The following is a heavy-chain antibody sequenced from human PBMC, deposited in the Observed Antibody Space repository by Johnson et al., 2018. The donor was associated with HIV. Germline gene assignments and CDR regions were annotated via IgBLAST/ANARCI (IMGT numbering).Heavy chain of an antibody. CDR3: AKPPGDGARRGDDAFDI. CDR2: ISGSGGST. CDR1: GFTFSSYA. J-gene: IGHJ3*02. Sequence: VQLVESGGGLVQPGRSLRLSCAASGFTFSSYAMSWVRQAPGTGLEWVSAISGSGGSTYYADSVKGRFTISRANSKNTLYLQMNSLRAEDTAVYYRAKPPGDGARRGDDAFDIWGQGTMGTVSS. D-gene: IGHD3-10*01. V-gene: IGHV3-23*04.